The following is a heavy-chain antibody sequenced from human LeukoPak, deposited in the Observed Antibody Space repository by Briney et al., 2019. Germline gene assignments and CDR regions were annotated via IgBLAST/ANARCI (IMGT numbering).Heavy chain of an antibody. CDR3: ARGGHGYSSGWLFDY. CDR2: INHSGST. V-gene: IGHV4-34*01. CDR1: GGSFSGYY. D-gene: IGHD6-19*01. Sequence: PSETLSLTCAVYGGSFSGYYWSWIRQPPGKGLEWIGEINHSGSTNYNPSLKSRVTISADTSKNQFSLKLSSMTAADTAVYYCARGGHGYSSGWLFDYWGQGTLVTVSS. J-gene: IGHJ4*02.